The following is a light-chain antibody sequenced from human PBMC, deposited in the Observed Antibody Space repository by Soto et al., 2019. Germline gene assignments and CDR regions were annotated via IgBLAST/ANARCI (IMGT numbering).Light chain of an antibody. CDR3: SSYAGSNNLV. CDR1: SSDVGGYNY. Sequence: QSVLTQPPSASGSPGQSVTISCTGTSSDVGGYNYVSWYQQHPGKAPKLMIYEVSKRPSGVPDRFSGSKSGNTASLTVSGXXXXXEADYYCSSYAGSNNLVFGGGTKLTVL. J-gene: IGLJ3*02. V-gene: IGLV2-8*01. CDR2: EVS.